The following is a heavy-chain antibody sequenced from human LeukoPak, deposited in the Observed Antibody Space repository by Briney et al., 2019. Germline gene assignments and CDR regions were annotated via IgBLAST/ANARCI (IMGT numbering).Heavy chain of an antibody. Sequence: GGSLRLSCAASGFSFSRYAMKWVRQAPGKGLEWVSAISSSVGSTYYAHSVKGRFTISRDNSRNTPYLQMTSLGSDDTAVYYCAKDWVTSGFDYWGQGTLVTVSS. CDR3: AKDWVTSGFDY. J-gene: IGHJ4*02. CDR2: ISSSVGST. D-gene: IGHD2-21*02. V-gene: IGHV3-23*01. CDR1: GFSFSRYA.